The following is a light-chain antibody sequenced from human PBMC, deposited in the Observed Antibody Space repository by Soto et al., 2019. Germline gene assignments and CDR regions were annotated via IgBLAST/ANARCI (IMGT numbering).Light chain of an antibody. CDR2: AAS. CDR1: HYISTN. CDR3: QQSYSTPPYT. Sequence: DIQMTQSPSSLSASVGDRVTISCRASHYISTNLNWYQKKPGKAPNLLIHAASSLHSGVPSRFSGSGSGTDFTLTIDSLQPEDFAAYYCQQSYSTPPYTFGQGTKLEIQ. V-gene: IGKV1-39*01. J-gene: IGKJ2*01.